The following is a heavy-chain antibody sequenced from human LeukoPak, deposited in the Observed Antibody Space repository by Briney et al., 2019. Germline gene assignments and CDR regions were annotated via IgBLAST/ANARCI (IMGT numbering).Heavy chain of an antibody. V-gene: IGHV1-58*02. CDR1: GYTFTSYG. Sequence: GASVKVSCKASGYTFTSYGISWVRQAPGQGLEWMGWIVVGSGNTNYAQKFQERVTITRDMSTSTAYMELSSLRSEDTAVYYCAADRGALFDYWGQGTLVTVSS. CDR3: AADRGALFDY. D-gene: IGHD3-10*01. J-gene: IGHJ4*02. CDR2: IVVGSGNT.